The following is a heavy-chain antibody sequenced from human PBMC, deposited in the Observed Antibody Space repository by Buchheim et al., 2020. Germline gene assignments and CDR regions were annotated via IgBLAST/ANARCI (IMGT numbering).Heavy chain of an antibody. CDR3: AKDGMTTVTRDDALDI. Sequence: EVQLLDSGGDLVQPGGSLRLSCAASGFTFKNYAMSWVRQAPGKGLEWVSVISGSGGTTVYAESVKGRFSISRDNSKNTVFLQMNSLRAEDTATYYWAKDGMTTVTRDDALDIWGQGT. CDR2: ISGSGGTT. CDR1: GFTFKNYA. V-gene: IGHV3-23*01. J-gene: IGHJ3*02. D-gene: IGHD4-17*01.